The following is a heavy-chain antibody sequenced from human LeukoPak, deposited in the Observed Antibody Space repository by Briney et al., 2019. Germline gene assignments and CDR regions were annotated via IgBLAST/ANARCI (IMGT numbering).Heavy chain of an antibody. Sequence: ASVKVSCKASGYTFTSYGISWVRQAPGQGLEWMGWISAYNGNTNYAQKLQGRVTMTTDTSTSTAYMELRSLRSDDTAVYYCAGDDIAVAGTGFDYWGQGTLVTVSS. J-gene: IGHJ4*02. D-gene: IGHD6-19*01. CDR1: GYTFTSYG. CDR2: ISAYNGNT. CDR3: AGDDIAVAGTGFDY. V-gene: IGHV1-18*01.